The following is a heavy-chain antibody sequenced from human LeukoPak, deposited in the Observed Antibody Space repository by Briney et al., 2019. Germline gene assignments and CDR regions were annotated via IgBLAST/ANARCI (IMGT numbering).Heavy chain of an antibody. D-gene: IGHD3-22*01. CDR3: ARHPEITMIPNWSDP. CDR1: GYSFTSYW. J-gene: IGHJ5*02. Sequence: GESLKISCKGSGYSFTSYWIGWVRQMPGKGLEWMGIIYPGDSDTRYSPSFQGQVTISADKSISTAYLQWSSLKASDTAMYHCARHPEITMIPNWSDPWGQGTLVTVSS. V-gene: IGHV5-51*01. CDR2: IYPGDSDT.